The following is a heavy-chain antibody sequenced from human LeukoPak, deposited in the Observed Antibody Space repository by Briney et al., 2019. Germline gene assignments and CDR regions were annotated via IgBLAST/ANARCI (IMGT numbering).Heavy chain of an antibody. J-gene: IGHJ5*02. CDR1: GFPFTSYG. Sequence: GGSLRLSCAASGFPFTSYGMRWIRQTPNKGLEWVALVWFDGSSKYYADSVKGRFTISRDNSKNIVYLQMNSLSAGDAAIYYCARAVLEHCAGGSCYRLFDPWGQGTLVAVSS. D-gene: IGHD2-15*01. CDR3: ARAVLEHCAGGSCYRLFDP. V-gene: IGHV3-33*01. CDR2: VWFDGSSK.